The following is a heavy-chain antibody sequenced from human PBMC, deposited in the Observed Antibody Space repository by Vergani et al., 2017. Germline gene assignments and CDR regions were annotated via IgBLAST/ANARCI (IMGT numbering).Heavy chain of an antibody. CDR1: GYTFTGYY. CDR3: ARGGSNYPPGYYYYYMDV. D-gene: IGHD4-11*01. V-gene: IGHV1-2*02. CDR2: INPNSGGT. Sequence: QVQLVQSGAEVKKPGASVKVSCKASGYTFTGYYMHWVRQAPGQGLEWMGWINPNSGGTNYAQTFQGRVTMTRDTSISTAYMKLSRLRSDDTAVYYCARGGSNYPPGYYYYYMDVWGKGTTVTVSS. J-gene: IGHJ6*03.